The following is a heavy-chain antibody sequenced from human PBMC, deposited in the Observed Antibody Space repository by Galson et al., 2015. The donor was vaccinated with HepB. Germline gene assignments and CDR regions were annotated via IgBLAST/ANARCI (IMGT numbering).Heavy chain of an antibody. J-gene: IGHJ4*02. V-gene: IGHV3-21*06. CDR2: IGPSGAHI. CDR3: ARGSGFTYGPFES. CDR1: GFTFSNCT. D-gene: IGHD1-14*01. Sequence: SLRLSCAASGFTFSNCTMNWVRQAPGKGLEWVSSIGPSGAHIFYEDSVKGRFTISRDNAKNSLFLQMNNMRADDTAIYYCARGSGFTYGPFESWGQGILASVSS.